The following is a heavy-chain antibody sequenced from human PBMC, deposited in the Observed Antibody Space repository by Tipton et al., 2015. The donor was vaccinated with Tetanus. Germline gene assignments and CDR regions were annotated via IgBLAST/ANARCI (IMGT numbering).Heavy chain of an antibody. CDR2: IYYSGAA. CDR1: GGAINNRNYF. J-gene: IGHJ3*02. Sequence: LRLSCTVSGGAINNRNYFWSWIRQSPGKGLEWIAYIYYSGAAYYNPSLESRVLISIDPSKNQFSLKLSSVTAADTAMYFCAREVNEADCSVGFYIWGLGTVVTVSS. V-gene: IGHV4-30-4*01. D-gene: IGHD2-21*01. CDR3: AREVNEADCSVGFYI.